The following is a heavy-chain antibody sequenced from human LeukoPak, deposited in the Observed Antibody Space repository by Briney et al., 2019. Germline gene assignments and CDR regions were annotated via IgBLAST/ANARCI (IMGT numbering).Heavy chain of an antibody. CDR3: ASAYCGGDCTPYWYFDL. V-gene: IGHV4-59*08. Sequence: SETLSLTCTVSGGSINSYYWSWIRQPPGKELEWIGHIYYSGSTNYNPSLKSRVTMSVDTSKNQFSLKLSSVTAADTAVYYCASAYCGGDCTPYWYFDLWGRGTLVTVSS. CDR1: GGSINSYY. D-gene: IGHD2-21*02. J-gene: IGHJ2*01. CDR2: IYYSGST.